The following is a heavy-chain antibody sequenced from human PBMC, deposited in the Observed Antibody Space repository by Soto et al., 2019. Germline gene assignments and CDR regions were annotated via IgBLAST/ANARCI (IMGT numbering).Heavy chain of an antibody. CDR2: INPNSGGT. D-gene: IGHD3-10*01. CDR3: ARSMYYGSGSHDAFDI. V-gene: IGHV1-2*04. CDR1: GYTFTGYY. Sequence: GASVKVSCKASGYTFTGYYMHWVRQAPGQGLEWMGWINPNSGGTNYAQKFQGWVTMTRDTSISTAYMGLSRLRSDDTAVYYCARSMYYGSGSHDAFDIWGQGTMVTVSS. J-gene: IGHJ3*02.